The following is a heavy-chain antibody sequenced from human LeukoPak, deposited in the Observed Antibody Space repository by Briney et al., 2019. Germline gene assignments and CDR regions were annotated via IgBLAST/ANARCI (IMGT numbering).Heavy chain of an antibody. CDR1: GYTFTGYY. D-gene: IGHD6-13*01. V-gene: IGHV1-2*02. Sequence: ASVKVSCKASGYTFTGYYMHWVRQAPGQGLEWMGWINPNSGGTNYAQKFQGRVTMTRDTSISTAYMELSRLRSDDTAVYYYARVGDRSSSWWAFDYWGQGTLVTVSS. CDR3: ARVGDRSSSWWAFDY. CDR2: INPNSGGT. J-gene: IGHJ4*02.